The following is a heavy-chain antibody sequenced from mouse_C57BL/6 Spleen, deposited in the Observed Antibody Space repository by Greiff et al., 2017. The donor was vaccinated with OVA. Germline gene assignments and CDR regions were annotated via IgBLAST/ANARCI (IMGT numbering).Heavy chain of an antibody. J-gene: IGHJ3*01. V-gene: IGHV1-69*01. CDR3: ARMGGDY. CDR2: IDPSDSYT. D-gene: IGHD4-1*01. Sequence: QVQLQQPGAELVMPGASVKLSCKASGYTFTSYWMHWVKQRPGQGLEWIGEIDPSDSYTNYNQTFKGKSTLTVDKSSSTAYMQLSSLTSEDSAVYYCARMGGDYWGQGTLVTVSA. CDR1: GYTFTSYW.